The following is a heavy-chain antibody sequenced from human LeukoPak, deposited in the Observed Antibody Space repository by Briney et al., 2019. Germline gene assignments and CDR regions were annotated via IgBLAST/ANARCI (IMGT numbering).Heavy chain of an antibody. CDR3: ATASSGIVVVPPAAFDI. V-gene: IGHV4-59*01. CDR2: VYYSGST. Sequence: SETLSLTCTVSGGSITNYYWSWIRQPPGKGLEWIGYVYYSGSTNYNPSLKSRVTISVDTSKNQFSLKLSSVTAADTAVYYCATASSGIVVVPPAAFDIWGQGTMVTVSS. D-gene: IGHD3-22*01. J-gene: IGHJ3*02. CDR1: GGSITNYY.